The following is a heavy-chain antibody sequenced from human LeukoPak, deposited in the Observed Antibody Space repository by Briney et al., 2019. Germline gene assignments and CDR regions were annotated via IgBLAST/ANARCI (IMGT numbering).Heavy chain of an antibody. V-gene: IGHV1-2*02. Sequence: GASVKVSCKASGYTFTGYYMHWVRQAPGQGLEWVGWINPNSGGTNYAQKFQGRVTMTRDTSISTAYMELSGLRSDDTAVYYCARASAGYSSSWYVGWGQGTLVTVSS. J-gene: IGHJ4*02. D-gene: IGHD6-13*01. CDR2: INPNSGGT. CDR3: ARASAGYSSSWYVG. CDR1: GYTFTGYY.